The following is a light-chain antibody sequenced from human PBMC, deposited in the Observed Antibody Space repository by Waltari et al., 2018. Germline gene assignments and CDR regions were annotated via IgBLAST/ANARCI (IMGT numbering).Light chain of an antibody. CDR1: QSVSSSY. CDR2: GAS. CDR3: QQYGSSQFT. J-gene: IGKJ3*01. Sequence: EIVLTQSPGTLSLSPGERATLSCRASQSVSSSYLAWYQQKPGQAPRLLIYGASSRGTGIPGRFSGSGSGTDFTLTISRLEPEDFAVYYCQQYGSSQFTFGPGTKVDIK. V-gene: IGKV3-20*01.